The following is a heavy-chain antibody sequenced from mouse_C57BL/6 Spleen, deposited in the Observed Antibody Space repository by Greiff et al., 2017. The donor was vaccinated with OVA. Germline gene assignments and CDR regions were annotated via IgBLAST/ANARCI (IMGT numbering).Heavy chain of an antibody. V-gene: IGHV1-82*01. CDR3: ARRDSFDY. CDR2: IYPGDGDT. CDR1: GYAFSRSW. Sequence: HVQLQQSGPELVKPGASVKISCKASGYAFSRSWMNWVKQRPGTGLEWIGRIYPGDGDTTSNGKFKGKATLTADKSSSPAYMQLSRLTSEDSSVYFCARRDSFDYWGQGTTLTVSS. D-gene: IGHD3-3*01. J-gene: IGHJ2*01.